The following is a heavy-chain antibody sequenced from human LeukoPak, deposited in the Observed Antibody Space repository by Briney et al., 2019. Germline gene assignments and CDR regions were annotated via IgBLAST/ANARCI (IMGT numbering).Heavy chain of an antibody. Sequence: GGSLRLSCAASGFTFSSYSMNWVRQAPGKGLEWVSYISSSSSTIYYADSVKGRFTISRDNAKNSLYLQMNSLRAEDTAVYYCARDGGGYATDYWGQGTLVTVSS. V-gene: IGHV3-48*01. CDR2: ISSSSSTI. J-gene: IGHJ4*02. CDR1: GFTFSSYS. CDR3: ARDGGGYATDY. D-gene: IGHD5-12*01.